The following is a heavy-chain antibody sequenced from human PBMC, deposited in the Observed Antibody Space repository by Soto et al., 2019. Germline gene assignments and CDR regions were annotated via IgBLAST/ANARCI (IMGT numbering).Heavy chain of an antibody. V-gene: IGHV4-4*07. CDR2: IYTSGST. J-gene: IGHJ6*02. D-gene: IGHD6-6*01. CDR3: AREYSSSWRSLYYYYGMDV. Sequence: SETLALTCTVSGGSISSYYGSWIRQPAGKGLEWIGRIYTSGSTNYNPSLKSRVTMSVDTSKNQFSLKLSSVTAADTAVYYCAREYSSSWRSLYYYYGMDVWGQGTTVTVSS. CDR1: GGSISSYY.